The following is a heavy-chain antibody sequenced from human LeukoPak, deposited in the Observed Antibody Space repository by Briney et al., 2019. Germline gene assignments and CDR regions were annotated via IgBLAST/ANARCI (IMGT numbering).Heavy chain of an antibody. CDR3: ARSVEGYCSGGSCYSYSYYMDV. J-gene: IGHJ6*03. CDR2: IYHSGGT. CDR1: GGSISSSTNW. D-gene: IGHD2-15*01. V-gene: IGHV4-4*02. Sequence: SSETLSLTCAVSGGSISSSTNWWSWVRQPPGKGLEWIGEIYHSGGTNYNPSLKSRITISVDKSQNQFSLKVNSLTAADTAVYYCARSVEGYCSGGSCYSYSYYMDVWGKGTTVTVSS.